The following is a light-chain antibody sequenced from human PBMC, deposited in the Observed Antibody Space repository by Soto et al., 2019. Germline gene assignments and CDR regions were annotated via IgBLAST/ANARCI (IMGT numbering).Light chain of an antibody. CDR3: QQYHIYSGT. Sequence: DIQMTQSPSTLSASVGDRVTITCRASQTIDSWLAWYQQRPGKPPNLLIYKASTLASGVPSRFSVSGSGTEFTLTINSLQPDDFATYCCQQYHIYSGTFGQGSKV. CDR1: QTIDSW. CDR2: KAS. J-gene: IGKJ1*01. V-gene: IGKV1-5*03.